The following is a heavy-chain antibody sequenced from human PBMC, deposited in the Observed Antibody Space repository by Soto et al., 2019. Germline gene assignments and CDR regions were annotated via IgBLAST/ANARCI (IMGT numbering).Heavy chain of an antibody. CDR2: IYYSGST. J-gene: IGHJ6*03. CDR1: GGSISSSSYY. Sequence: QLQLQESGPGLVKPSETLSLTCTVSGGSISSSSYYWGWIRQPPGKGLEWIGSIYYSGSTYYNPSLTSRVTISVDTSKNQFSLKLSSVTAADTAVYYCARQEGSSLYYYYYYMDVWGKGTTVTVSS. V-gene: IGHV4-39*01. D-gene: IGHD6-6*01. CDR3: ARQEGSSLYYYYYYMDV.